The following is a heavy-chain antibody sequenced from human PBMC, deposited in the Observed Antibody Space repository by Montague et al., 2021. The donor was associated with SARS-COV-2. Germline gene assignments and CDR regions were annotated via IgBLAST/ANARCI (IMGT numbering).Heavy chain of an antibody. V-gene: IGHV4-39*01. CDR2: IYYSGST. D-gene: IGHD6-19*01. CDR1: GGSISSGGYC. CDR3: ATTGGPTTVAGPFDY. J-gene: IGHJ4*02. Sequence: SETLSLTCTVSGGSISSGGYCWDWIRQPPGMGLEWIGTIYYSGSTDYNPSLKSRVTISVDTSRNQFSLKVSSVTAADTAVYYCATTGGPTTVAGPFDYWGQGTPVTVSS.